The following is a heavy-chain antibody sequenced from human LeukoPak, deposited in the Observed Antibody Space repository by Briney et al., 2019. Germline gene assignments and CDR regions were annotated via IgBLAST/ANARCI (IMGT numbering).Heavy chain of an antibody. CDR1: GYSFTDYY. Sequence: GASVKVSCKAFGYSFTDYYMHWVRQAPGQGLEWMGWINPKSGDTNYAQRFQGRAIMTRDTSISTAYMDLSRLRYEDTAIYYCARRPLAIAVAGAHNWFDPCGQGTLVTVSS. CDR3: ARRPLAIAVAGAHNWFDP. D-gene: IGHD6-19*01. V-gene: IGHV1-2*02. J-gene: IGHJ5*02. CDR2: INPKSGDT.